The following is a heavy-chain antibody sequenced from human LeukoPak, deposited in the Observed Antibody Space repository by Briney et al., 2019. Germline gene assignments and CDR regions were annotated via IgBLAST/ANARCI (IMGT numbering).Heavy chain of an antibody. V-gene: IGHV3-30*04. J-gene: IGHJ6*02. D-gene: IGHD3-3*01. CDR2: ISYDGSNK. CDR3: ARGYYTSRMDD. Sequence: GGSLRLSCAASGFTFSSYAMHWVRQAPGKGLEWVAVISYDGSNKYYADSVKGRFTISRDNSKNTLYLQMNSLRAEDTDVYYCARGYYTSRMDDWGQGTTVTVSS. CDR1: GFTFSSYA.